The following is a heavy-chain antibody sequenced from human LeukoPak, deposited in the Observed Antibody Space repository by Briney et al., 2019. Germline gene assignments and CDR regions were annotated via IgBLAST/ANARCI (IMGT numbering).Heavy chain of an antibody. CDR1: GGSFSGYY. CDR2: INHSGNT. CDR3: ARDRPATAIDY. V-gene: IGHV4-34*01. J-gene: IGHJ4*02. Sequence: SETLSLTCAVYGGSFSGYYWSWIRQPPGKGLEWIGEINHSGNTNYNPSLKSRVTISVDTSKNQFSLKLSSVTAADTAVYYCARDRPATAIDYWGQGTLVTVSS. D-gene: IGHD2-2*02.